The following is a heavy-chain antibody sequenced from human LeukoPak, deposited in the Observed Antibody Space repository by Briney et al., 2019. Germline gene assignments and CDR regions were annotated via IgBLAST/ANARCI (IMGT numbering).Heavy chain of an antibody. V-gene: IGHV5-51*03. Sequence: KPGESLKISCKGSGYSFTSYWIGWVRQMPGKGLEWMGIIYPGDSDTRYSPSFQGQVTISADKSISTAYLQWSSLKASDTAVYYCARITTYYYDSSGYSLLDVWGKGTTVTVSS. CDR1: GYSFTSYW. J-gene: IGHJ6*04. CDR3: ARITTYYYDSSGYSLLDV. CDR2: IYPGDSDT. D-gene: IGHD3-22*01.